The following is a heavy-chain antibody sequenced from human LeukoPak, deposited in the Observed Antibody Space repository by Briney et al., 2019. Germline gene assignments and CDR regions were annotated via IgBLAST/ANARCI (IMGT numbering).Heavy chain of an antibody. CDR1: GFTFSSYS. CDR3: ARDIEYSGSPETFDI. D-gene: IGHD1-26*01. V-gene: IGHV3-21*01. J-gene: IGHJ3*02. Sequence: GGSLRLSCAASGFTFSSYSMNWVRQAPGKGLEWVSSISSSSSYIYYADSVKGRFTISRDNAKNSLYLQMNSLRAEDTAVYYCARDIEYSGSPETFDIWGQGTMVTVSS. CDR2: ISSSSSYI.